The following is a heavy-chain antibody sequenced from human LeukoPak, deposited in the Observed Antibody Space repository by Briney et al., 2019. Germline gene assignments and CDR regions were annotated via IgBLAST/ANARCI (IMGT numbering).Heavy chain of an antibody. V-gene: IGHV3-30*18. CDR3: AKALRWYDDAFDI. Sequence: GRSLRLSCAASGFTFSSYGMHWVRQAPGKGLEWVAVISYDGSNKYYADSVKGRFTISRDNSKNTLYLQMNSLRAEDTALYYCAKALRWYDDAFDIWGQGTMVTVSS. CDR2: ISYDGSNK. D-gene: IGHD4-23*01. CDR1: GFTFSSYG. J-gene: IGHJ3*02.